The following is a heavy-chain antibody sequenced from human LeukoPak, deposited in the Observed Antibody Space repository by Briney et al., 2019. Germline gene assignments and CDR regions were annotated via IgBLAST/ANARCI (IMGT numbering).Heavy chain of an antibody. CDR2: MNPNSGNT. CDR1: GYTFTSYD. J-gene: IGHJ6*02. CDR3: ARPNWNWSPTNNSYYYYGMDV. V-gene: IGHV1-8*01. D-gene: IGHD1-1*01. Sequence: GASVKVSCKASGYTFTSYDINWVRQATGQGLEWMGWMNPNSGNTGYAQKFQGRVTMTRNTSISTAYMELSSLRSDDTAGYYCARPNWNWSPTNNSYYYYGMDVWGQGTTVTVSS.